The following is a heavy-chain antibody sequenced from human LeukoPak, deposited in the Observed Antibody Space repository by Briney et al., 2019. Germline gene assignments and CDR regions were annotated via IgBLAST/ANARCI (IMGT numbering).Heavy chain of an antibody. Sequence: ASVKVSCKASGYTFTSYAMHWVRQAPGQRLEWMGWINAGNGNTKYSQKFQGRVTITRDTSASTAYMELSSLRSEDTAVYYCARALKQPLLDYGSLEENYYYYGMDVWGKGTTVTVSS. J-gene: IGHJ6*04. D-gene: IGHD3-10*01. CDR1: GYTFTSYA. CDR3: ARALKQPLLDYGSLEENYYYYGMDV. V-gene: IGHV1-3*01. CDR2: INAGNGNT.